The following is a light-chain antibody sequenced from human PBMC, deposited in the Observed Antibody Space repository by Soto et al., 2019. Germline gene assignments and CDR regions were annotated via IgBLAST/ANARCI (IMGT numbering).Light chain of an antibody. Sequence: QSALTQPPSASGSPGQSVTISCTGTSSDVGAYHYVSWYQQHPGKAPKLLIYEVTKRPSGVPDRFSGSKSGNTASLTVSGLQADDEAEYYCCSNAGSRYYVFGTGTKLTVL. CDR2: EVT. J-gene: IGLJ1*01. CDR1: SSDVGAYHY. CDR3: CSNAGSRYYV. V-gene: IGLV2-8*01.